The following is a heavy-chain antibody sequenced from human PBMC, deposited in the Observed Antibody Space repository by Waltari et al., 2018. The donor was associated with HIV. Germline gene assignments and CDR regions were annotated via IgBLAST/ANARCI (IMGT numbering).Heavy chain of an antibody. D-gene: IGHD3-10*01. CDR2: IKQCGSEK. J-gene: IGHJ4*02. V-gene: IGHV3-7*04. CDR3: ARGGFYGSGSKVN. CDR1: GFTFSSYW. Sequence: EVQLVESGGGLVQPGGSLRLSCAASGFTFSSYWMSWVRQAPGKGLGWGAKIKQCGSEKYYVDSGNGRFTISRDNAENSLYLQMNSLRAEDTAVYYCARGGFYGSGSKVNWGQGTLVTVSS.